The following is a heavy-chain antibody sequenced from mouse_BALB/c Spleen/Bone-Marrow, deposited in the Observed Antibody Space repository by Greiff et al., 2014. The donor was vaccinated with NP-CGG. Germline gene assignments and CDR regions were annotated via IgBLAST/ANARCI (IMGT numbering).Heavy chain of an antibody. CDR1: GFNIKDTF. CDR3: ACSGNFEGGAMDY. V-gene: IGHV14-3*02. D-gene: IGHD2-1*01. J-gene: IGHJ4*01. CDR2: IDPANGIT. Sequence: EVQGVESGAELVKPGASVKLSCTASGFNIKDTFMHWMKQRPEQGLEWNGRIDPANGITKYDPKFQGKATITTDTSSNTAYLQLSRLASEGTAVYYWACSGNFEGGAMDYWGQGTSVTVSS.